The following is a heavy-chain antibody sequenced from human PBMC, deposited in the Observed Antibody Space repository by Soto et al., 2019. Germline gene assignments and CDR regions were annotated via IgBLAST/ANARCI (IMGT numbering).Heavy chain of an antibody. Sequence: QVQLVQSGAEVKKPGASVKVSCKASGYTFTSYGISWVRQSPGQGLEWMGWISAYKGNTNYAQKPQGRVTRTTDTATGTAYRELRSLRSDETAVYYGARASPPPTDYDILTGLSGFDPWGQGTLVTVSS. D-gene: IGHD3-9*01. CDR2: ISAYKGNT. J-gene: IGHJ5*02. CDR1: GYTFTSYG. CDR3: ARASPPPTDYDILTGLSGFDP. V-gene: IGHV1-18*04.